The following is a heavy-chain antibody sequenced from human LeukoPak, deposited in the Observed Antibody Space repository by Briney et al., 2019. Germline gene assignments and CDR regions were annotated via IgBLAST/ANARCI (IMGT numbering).Heavy chain of an antibody. CDR2: IIPIFGTA. D-gene: IGHD4-11*01. CDR3: ARVGKTVTTHFDY. CDR1: GGTFSSYA. J-gene: IGHJ4*02. Sequence: SVKVSCKASGGTFSSYAISWVRQAPGQGLEWMGGIIPIFGTANYAQKFQGRFTITADESTSTAYMELSSLRSEDTAVYYCARVGKTVTTHFDYWGQGTLVTVSS. V-gene: IGHV1-69*13.